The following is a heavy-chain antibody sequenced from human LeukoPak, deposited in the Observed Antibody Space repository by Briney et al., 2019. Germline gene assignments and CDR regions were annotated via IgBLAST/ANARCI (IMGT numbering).Heavy chain of an antibody. J-gene: IGHJ4*02. CDR2: MNPNSGDT. CDR1: GYTFTNYD. CDR3: ARGPFSTGSYFDY. Sequence: ASVKVSCKASGYTFTNYDINWVRQATGQGLEWMGWMNPNSGDTGYAQKFQGRVTMTRSTSISTAYMELISPTSEDTAVYYWARGPFSTGSYFDYWGQGTLVTVSS. D-gene: IGHD3/OR15-3a*01. V-gene: IGHV1-8*01.